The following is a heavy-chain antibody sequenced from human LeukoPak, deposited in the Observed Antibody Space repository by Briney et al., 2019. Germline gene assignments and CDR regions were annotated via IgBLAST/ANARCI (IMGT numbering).Heavy chain of an antibody. CDR2: INTDTRGT. CDR1: GFTFSSYW. CDR3: ARAGAYRFDY. J-gene: IGHJ4*02. D-gene: IGHD3-16*01. V-gene: IGHV3-74*01. Sequence: GGSLRLSCAASGFTFSSYWMHWVRQAPGKGLVWVSIINTDTRGTYYADSVKGRFTISRDNAKNTLSLQMNSLRAEDTAVYYCARAGAYRFDYWGQGTLVTISS.